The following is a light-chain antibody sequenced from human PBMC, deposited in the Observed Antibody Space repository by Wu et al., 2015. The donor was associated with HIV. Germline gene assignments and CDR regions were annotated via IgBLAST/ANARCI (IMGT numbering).Light chain of an antibody. Sequence: EIVLTQFPATLSLSPGERATLSCRASQSVASFLAWYQRKPGQAPRLLIYDASNRATGIPARFSGSGSGTDFTLTISSLEPEDFAVYYCQQRRYWPLYTFGQGTKLEIK. CDR2: DAS. CDR1: QSVASF. J-gene: IGKJ2*01. V-gene: IGKV3-11*01. CDR3: QQRRYWPLYT.